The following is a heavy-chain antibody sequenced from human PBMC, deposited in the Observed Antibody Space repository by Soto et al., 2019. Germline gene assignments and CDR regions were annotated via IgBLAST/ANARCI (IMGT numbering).Heavy chain of an antibody. CDR3: ATGPR. J-gene: IGHJ4*02. CDR2: ISPDGGEI. CDR1: GFTFSNIW. Sequence: LVESGGGLVQPGGSLRLSCAASGFTFSNIWMSWVRRSPEKGPEWVASISPDGGEIYYVDSVKGRFTISRDNTRNSLYLQMNSLRADDTAVYYCATGPRWGQGTLVTVSS. V-gene: IGHV3-7*01.